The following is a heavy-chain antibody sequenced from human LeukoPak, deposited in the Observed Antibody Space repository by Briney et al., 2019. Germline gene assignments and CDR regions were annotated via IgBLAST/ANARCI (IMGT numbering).Heavy chain of an antibody. Sequence: PSGTLSLTCAVSGGSISSNNWWSWVRQPPGKGLEWIGEIFHSGSTNYNPSLKGRVTISTDKSKNQFSLKLTSVTAADTAVYYCARNGFYCLDYWGQGTPVTVSS. CDR2: IFHSGST. CDR1: GGSISSNNW. V-gene: IGHV4-4*02. D-gene: IGHD2-15*01. J-gene: IGHJ4*02. CDR3: ARNGFYCLDY.